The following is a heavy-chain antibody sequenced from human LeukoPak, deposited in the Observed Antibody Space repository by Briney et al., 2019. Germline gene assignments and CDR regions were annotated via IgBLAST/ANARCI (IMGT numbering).Heavy chain of an antibody. CDR2: ISGSGGST. CDR1: GFTFSSYA. D-gene: IGHD6-13*01. CDR3: APGGIAAAGGGWFDP. V-gene: IGHV3-23*01. J-gene: IGHJ5*02. Sequence: GGSLRLSCAASGFTFSSYAMSWVRQAQGKGLEWVSAISGSGGSTYYADSVKGRFTISRDNSKNTLYLQMNSLRAEDTAVYYCAPGGIAAAGGGWFDPWGQGTLVTVSS.